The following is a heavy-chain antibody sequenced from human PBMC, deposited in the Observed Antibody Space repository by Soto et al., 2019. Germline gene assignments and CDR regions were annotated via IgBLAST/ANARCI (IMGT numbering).Heavy chain of an antibody. CDR2: IYYSGST. Sequence: PSETLSLTCTVSGGSISSFYWSWIRQPPGKGLEWIGYIYYSGSTNYNPSLKSRVTMSVDTFKNQFSLKLSSVTAADTAVYYCARSTPSGWYFGYWGQGTLVTVS. CDR1: GGSISSFY. V-gene: IGHV4-59*01. D-gene: IGHD6-19*01. J-gene: IGHJ4*02. CDR3: ARSTPSGWYFGY.